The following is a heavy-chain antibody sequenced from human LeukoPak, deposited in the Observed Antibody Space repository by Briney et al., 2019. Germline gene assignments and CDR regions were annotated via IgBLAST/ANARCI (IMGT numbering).Heavy chain of an antibody. D-gene: IGHD5-12*01. J-gene: IGHJ4*02. CDR1: GFTSSRYA. V-gene: IGHV3-30-3*01. CDR2: ISYDGSNK. Sequence: GGSLRLSCAASGFTSSRYAMHWVRQAPGKGLEWVAVISYDGSNKYYTDSVKGRFTISRDNSKDTLYLQMNSLRADDTAVYYCARDSGLGYSGYDLAWWGQGTLVTVSS. CDR3: ARDSGLGYSGYDLAW.